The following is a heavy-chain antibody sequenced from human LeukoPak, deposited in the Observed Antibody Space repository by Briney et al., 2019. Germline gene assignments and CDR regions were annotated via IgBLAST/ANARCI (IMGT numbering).Heavy chain of an antibody. CDR3: ARRTSGGGLFDY. J-gene: IGHJ4*02. D-gene: IGHD3-10*01. Sequence: SETLSLTCTVSGGSISSSSYYWGWIRQPPGKGLEWIGSIFYSGDTYYNASLKSRVTISVDTSKKHFSLKLTSVTSADTAVYYCARRTSGGGLFDYWGQGTLVTVSS. CDR2: IFYSGDT. V-gene: IGHV4-39*02. CDR1: GGSISSSSYY.